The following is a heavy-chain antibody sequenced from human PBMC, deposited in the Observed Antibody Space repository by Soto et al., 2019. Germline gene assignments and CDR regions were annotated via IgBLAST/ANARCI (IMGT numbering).Heavy chain of an antibody. CDR1: GFTFSSYA. D-gene: IGHD6-19*01. Sequence: GGSLRLSCAASGFTFSSYAMSWVRQAPGKGLEWVSAISGSGGSTYYADSVKGRFTISRDNSKNTLYLQMNSLRAEDTAVYYCAKPLAVAASPSYYYYGMDVWGQGTTVTVSS. CDR2: ISGSGGST. V-gene: IGHV3-23*01. J-gene: IGHJ6*02. CDR3: AKPLAVAASPSYYYYGMDV.